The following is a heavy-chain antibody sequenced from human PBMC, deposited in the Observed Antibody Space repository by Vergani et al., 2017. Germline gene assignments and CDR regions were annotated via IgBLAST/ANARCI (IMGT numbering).Heavy chain of an antibody. D-gene: IGHD2-2*02. CDR1: GDSINNGNYS. V-gene: IGHV4-39*07. CDR2: VYYNGST. CDR3: ATIGYRRWGYYFDY. Sequence: QLQLQESGPGLVKPSETLSFTCIVSGDSINNGNYSWGWIRQPPGKGLEWIGSVYYNGSTYYNPSLKSRVTTSVDASKNQFSLKLTSVTAADTAVYYCATIGYRRWGYYFDYWGQGILVTVSS. J-gene: IGHJ4*02.